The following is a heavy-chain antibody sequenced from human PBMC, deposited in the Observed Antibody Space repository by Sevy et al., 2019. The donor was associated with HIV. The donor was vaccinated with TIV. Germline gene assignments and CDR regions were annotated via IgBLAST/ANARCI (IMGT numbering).Heavy chain of an antibody. CDR1: GFTFSSYW. J-gene: IGHJ4*02. CDR3: VREGVGGYSYSLHC. V-gene: IGHV3-7*01. D-gene: IGHD5-18*01. CDR2: MKEDGSER. Sequence: GGSLRLSCAASGFTFSSYWMSWVRQAPGKGLEWVATMKEDGSERNYVDSVKGRFTISGDNAKNSLYLQMNSLRAEDTAVYYCVREGVGGYSYSLHCWGQGTLVTVSS.